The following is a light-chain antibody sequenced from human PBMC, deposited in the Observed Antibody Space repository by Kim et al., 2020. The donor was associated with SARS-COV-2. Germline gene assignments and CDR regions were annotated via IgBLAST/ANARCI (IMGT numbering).Light chain of an antibody. V-gene: IGLV1-51*01. Sequence: GRKVTSAWSGGSSNVENNYVSWYQQLPGTAPKLLIDDNNKRPSGIPDRFSGSKAGTSATLGSAGLQTGDEADYYCGTWDSSLSAVVFGGGTQLTVL. CDR2: DNN. CDR1: SSNVENNY. CDR3: GTWDSSLSAVV. J-gene: IGLJ2*01.